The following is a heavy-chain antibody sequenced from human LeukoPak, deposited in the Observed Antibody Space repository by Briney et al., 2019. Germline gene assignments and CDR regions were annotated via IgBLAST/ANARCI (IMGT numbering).Heavy chain of an antibody. Sequence: ESGPTLVNPTQTLTLTCTFSGFALSTSGAGVGWIRQPPGKALEWLALIYWDDDKRYSPSLKSRLTITKDTSKNQVVLTMTNMDPVDTATYYGAHRLTGYYYFDGWGQGTLVTVSS. J-gene: IGHJ4*02. D-gene: IGHD3-9*01. CDR2: IYWDDDK. CDR3: AHRLTGYYYFDG. V-gene: IGHV2-5*02. CDR1: GFALSTSGAG.